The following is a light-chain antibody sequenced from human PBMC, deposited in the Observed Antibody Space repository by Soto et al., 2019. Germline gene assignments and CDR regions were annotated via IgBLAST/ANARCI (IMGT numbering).Light chain of an antibody. CDR1: QTISMW. CDR3: PQYSTPPWT. CDR2: MAS. J-gene: IGKJ1*01. Sequence: DIQMTQSPSTLSASVGDRVTITCRASQTISMWLAWYQQKPGKAPELLIYMASNLKSGVPSRFSGGGSGTEYTLTISALQTDEFAAVYCPQYSTPPWTIGHGSRVEIK. V-gene: IGKV1-5*03.